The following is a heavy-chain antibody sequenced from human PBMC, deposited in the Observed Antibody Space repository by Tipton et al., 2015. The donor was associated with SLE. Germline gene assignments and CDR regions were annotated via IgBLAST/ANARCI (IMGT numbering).Heavy chain of an antibody. Sequence: TLSLTCAVYGGSFSGYYWSWIRQPPGKGLEWIGEIYHSGSTNYNPSLKSRVTISVDKSKNQFSLKLSSVTAADTAVYYCARDVWEQQLVVGAFDIWGQGTMVTVSS. J-gene: IGHJ3*02. D-gene: IGHD6-13*01. V-gene: IGHV4-34*01. CDR2: IYHSGST. CDR3: ARDVWEQQLVVGAFDI. CDR1: GGSFSGYY.